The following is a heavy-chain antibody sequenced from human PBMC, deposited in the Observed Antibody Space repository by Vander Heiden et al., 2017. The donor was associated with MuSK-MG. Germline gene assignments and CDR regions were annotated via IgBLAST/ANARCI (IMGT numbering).Heavy chain of an antibody. CDR2: MNGDGTTT. V-gene: IGHV3-74*01. D-gene: IGHD6-19*01. J-gene: IGHJ4*02. Sequence: EVHLVESGGGLVQPGASLRLSCAASGFTFSNCWLHWVGQAQGSGVVLVSRMNGDGTTTRYEDSVKGRFTISRGTAKNTLYLQMSRLIAEDTAVYYCASNVAVTDNAFFDYWGQGTLVTVSS. CDR3: ASNVAVTDNAFFDY. CDR1: GFTFSNCW.